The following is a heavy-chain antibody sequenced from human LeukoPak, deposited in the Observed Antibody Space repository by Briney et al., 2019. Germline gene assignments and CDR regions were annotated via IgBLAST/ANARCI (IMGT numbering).Heavy chain of an antibody. CDR2: IYSVGST. D-gene: IGHD2-15*01. Sequence: GGSLRLSCAASGFTFSSYAINWVRQAPGKGLEWVSVIYSVGSTYYADSVKGRFTISRDNSKNTLYLQMNSLRAEDTAVYYCAREGVYCSGGSCYSDHNWFDPWGQGTLVTVSS. CDR3: AREGVYCSGGSCYSDHNWFDP. J-gene: IGHJ5*02. V-gene: IGHV3-53*01. CDR1: GFTFSSYA.